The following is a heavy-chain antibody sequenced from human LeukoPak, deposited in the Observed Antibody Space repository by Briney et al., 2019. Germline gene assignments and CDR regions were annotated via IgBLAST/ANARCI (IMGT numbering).Heavy chain of an antibody. CDR2: ISPSGGST. J-gene: IGHJ6*03. Sequence: GASVKDSCKAFGYTFTSNYMHWVRQAPGQGPEWMGVISPSGGSTRYAQKFQGRVTMTRDMSTSTVYMELSSLRSEDTAVYYRARDLLNSDILGPSYYYYMDVWGKGTTVTVSS. CDR3: ARDLLNSDILGPSYYYYMDV. D-gene: IGHD3-9*01. V-gene: IGHV1-46*01. CDR1: GYTFTSNY.